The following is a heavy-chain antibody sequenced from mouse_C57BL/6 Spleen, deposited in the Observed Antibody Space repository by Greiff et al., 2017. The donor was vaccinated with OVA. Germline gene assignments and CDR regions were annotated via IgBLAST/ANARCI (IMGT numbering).Heavy chain of an antibody. CDR3: ARGGSITTVVATLDFDV. CDR1: GYAFSSSW. J-gene: IGHJ1*03. CDR2: IYPGDGDT. Sequence: QVQLKESGPELVKPGASVKISCKASGYAFSSSWMNWVKQRPGKGLEWIGRIYPGDGDTNYNGKFKGKATLTADKSSSTAYMQLSSLTSEDSAVYFCARGGSITTVVATLDFDVWGTGTTVTVSS. V-gene: IGHV1-82*01. D-gene: IGHD1-1*01.